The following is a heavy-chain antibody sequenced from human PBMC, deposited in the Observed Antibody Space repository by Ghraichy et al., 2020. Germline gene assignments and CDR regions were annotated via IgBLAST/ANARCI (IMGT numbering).Heavy chain of an antibody. Sequence: ASVKVSCKASGYTFTSYGISWVRQAPGQGLEWMGWISAYNGNTNYAQKLQGRVTMTTDTSTSTAYMELRSLRSDDTAVYYCARDDVLGPSGYCSGGSCYSRYYYGMDVWGQGTTVTVSS. CDR2: ISAYNGNT. D-gene: IGHD2-15*01. CDR1: GYTFTSYG. J-gene: IGHJ6*02. CDR3: ARDDVLGPSGYCSGGSCYSRYYYGMDV. V-gene: IGHV1-18*04.